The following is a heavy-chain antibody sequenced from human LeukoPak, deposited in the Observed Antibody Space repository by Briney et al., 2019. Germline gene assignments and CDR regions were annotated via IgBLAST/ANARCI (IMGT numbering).Heavy chain of an antibody. CDR2: IYHSGST. D-gene: IGHD6-13*01. V-gene: IGHV4-59*12. J-gene: IGHJ4*02. CDR1: GGSISSYY. Sequence: SETLSLTCTVSGGSISSYYWSWLRQPPGKGLEWIGEIYHSGSTNYNPSLKSRVTISVDKSKNQFSLKLSSVTAADTAVYYCARRVFGPFDYWGQGTLVTVSS. CDR3: ARRVFGPFDY.